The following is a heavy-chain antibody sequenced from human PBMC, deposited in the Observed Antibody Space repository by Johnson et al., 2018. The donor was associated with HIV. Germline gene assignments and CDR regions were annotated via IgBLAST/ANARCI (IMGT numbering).Heavy chain of an antibody. D-gene: IGHD5-12*01. V-gene: IGHV3-30*04. Sequence: QVQLVESGGGVVQPGRSLRLSCAASGFTFSSYAMHWVRQAPGKGLEWVAVISYDGSSTNYADSVKGRFTISRDNAKNTLYLQMNSLRAEDTAVFYCARDAKVGYGDAFDIWGHGTMVTVSS. CDR1: GFTFSSYA. CDR3: ARDAKVGYGDAFDI. CDR2: ISYDGSST. J-gene: IGHJ3*02.